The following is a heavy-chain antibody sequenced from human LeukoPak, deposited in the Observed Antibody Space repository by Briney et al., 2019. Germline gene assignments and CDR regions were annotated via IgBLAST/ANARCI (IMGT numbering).Heavy chain of an antibody. J-gene: IGHJ4*02. D-gene: IGHD6-13*01. Sequence: GGSLRLSCAASGFIFNNYAMNWVRQAPGKGLEWVSSISASGDRRYYADSVKGRFTISRDNSRNTVYLQINSLRAEDTAIYHCAKPGHAGYSTNWYPIDYWGQGTLVTVSS. CDR3: AKPGHAGYSTNWYPIDY. V-gene: IGHV3-23*01. CDR1: GFIFNNYA. CDR2: ISASGDRR.